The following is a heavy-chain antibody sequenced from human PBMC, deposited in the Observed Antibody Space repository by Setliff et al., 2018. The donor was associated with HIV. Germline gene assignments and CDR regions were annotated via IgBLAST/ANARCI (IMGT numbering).Heavy chain of an antibody. J-gene: IGHJ4*02. V-gene: IGHV4-34*01. CDR2: VSHTGST. D-gene: IGHD3-3*01. CDR3: ARGFLSIFGVVSYFDY. CDR1: GGSLSGYY. Sequence: SETLSLTCAVYGGSLSGYYWRWIRQPPGKGLEWIGDVSHTGSTNYNPSLKSRITISADTPKNQFSLKLSSVTAADTAVYYCARGFLSIFGVVSYFDYWGQGTLVTVSS.